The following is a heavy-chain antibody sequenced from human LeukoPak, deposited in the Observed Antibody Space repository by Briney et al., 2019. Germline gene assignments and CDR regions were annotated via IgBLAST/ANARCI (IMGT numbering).Heavy chain of an antibody. Sequence: VASVKVSCKASGYTFTSYGISWVRQAPGQGLEWMGGIIPIFGTANYAQKFQGRVTITADESTSTAYMELSSLRSEDTAVYYCATQYCSGGSCYHTFDYWGQGTLVTVSS. D-gene: IGHD2-15*01. V-gene: IGHV1-69*13. CDR2: IIPIFGTA. CDR3: ATQYCSGGSCYHTFDY. CDR1: GYTFTSYG. J-gene: IGHJ4*02.